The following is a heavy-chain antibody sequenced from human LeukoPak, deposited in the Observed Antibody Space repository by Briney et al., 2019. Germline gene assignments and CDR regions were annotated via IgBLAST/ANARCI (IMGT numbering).Heavy chain of an antibody. V-gene: IGHV1-8*01. J-gene: IGHJ4*02. CDR2: MNPNSGNT. D-gene: IGHD3-16*02. Sequence: ASVKVSCMASGYTFTSYDINWVRQATGQGLEWMGWMNPNSGNTGYAQKFQGRVTMTRNTSISTAYMELSSLRSEDTAVYYCARSPAQYYDYVWGSYRYRHFDYWGQGTLVTVSP. CDR3: ARSPAQYYDYVWGSYRYRHFDY. CDR1: GYTFTSYD.